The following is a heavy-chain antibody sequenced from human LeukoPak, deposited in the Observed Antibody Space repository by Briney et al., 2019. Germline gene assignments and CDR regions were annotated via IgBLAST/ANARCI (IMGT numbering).Heavy chain of an antibody. Sequence: ASVKVSCKASGYTFTSYDINWVRQATGQGLEWMGWMNPNSGNTGYAQKFQGRVTMTRNTSISTAYMELSSLRSEDTAVYYCARRRGYRSYFDYWGQGTLVTVSS. D-gene: IGHD5-18*01. CDR1: GYTFTSYD. CDR3: ARRRGYRSYFDY. V-gene: IGHV1-8*01. CDR2: MNPNSGNT. J-gene: IGHJ4*02.